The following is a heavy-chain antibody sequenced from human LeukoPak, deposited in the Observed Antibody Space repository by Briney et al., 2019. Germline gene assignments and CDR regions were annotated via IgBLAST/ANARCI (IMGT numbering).Heavy chain of an antibody. CDR3: ARAQTAHDIVDFPNPYGMDV. D-gene: IGHD2-15*01. V-gene: IGHV3-23*01. Sequence: PGGSLRLSCAASGFTFSSYAMNWVRQAPGKGLEWVSAISGSGGSTYYADSVKGRFTISRDNAKNSLYLQMNSLRDEDTAVYYCARAQTAHDIVDFPNPYGMDVWGQGTTVTVSS. CDR2: ISGSGGST. CDR1: GFTFSSYA. J-gene: IGHJ6*02.